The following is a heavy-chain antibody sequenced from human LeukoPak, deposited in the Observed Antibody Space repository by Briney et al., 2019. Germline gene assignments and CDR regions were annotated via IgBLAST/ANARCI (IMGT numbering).Heavy chain of an antibody. Sequence: PSETLSLTCAVSDYLISSNYFWGWIRQPPGKGLERIGGIYHSGTTYYNPSLESRVTFLLDTSKSQFSLKLTSVSVADTAMYFSAIRVVPLEGEEWGFIGDYWGQGILVTVSS. J-gene: IGHJ4*02. CDR2: IYHSGTT. D-gene: IGHD3-10*01. CDR3: AIRVVPLEGEEWGFIGDY. V-gene: IGHV4-38-2*01. CDR1: DYLISSNYF.